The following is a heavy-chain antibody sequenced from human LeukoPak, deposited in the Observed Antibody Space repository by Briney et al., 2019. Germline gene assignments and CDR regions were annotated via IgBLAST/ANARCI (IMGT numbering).Heavy chain of an antibody. CDR3: ARDKPAAAGTFDY. CDR2: IPYDGSNK. Sequence: PGRSLRLSCAASGFTFSSYAMHWVRQAPGKGLEWVAVIPYDGSNKYYADSVKGRFTISRGNSKNTLYLQMNSLRAEDTAVYYCARDKPAAAGTFDYWGQGTLVTVSS. V-gene: IGHV3-30-3*01. CDR1: GFTFSSYA. J-gene: IGHJ4*02. D-gene: IGHD6-13*01.